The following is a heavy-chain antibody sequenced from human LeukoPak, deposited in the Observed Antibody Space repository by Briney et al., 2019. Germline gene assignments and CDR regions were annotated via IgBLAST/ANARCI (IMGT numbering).Heavy chain of an antibody. CDR1: GYTFTSYD. CDR3: ARGPRSYNWNYYYYYMDV. Sequence: ASVKVSCKASGYTFTSYDINWVRQATGQRLEWRGWMNPNSGNTGYAQKFQGRVTITRNTSISTAYMELSSLRSEDTAVYYCARGPRSYNWNYYYYYMDVWGKGTTVTVS. CDR2: MNPNSGNT. D-gene: IGHD1-20*01. V-gene: IGHV1-8*03. J-gene: IGHJ6*03.